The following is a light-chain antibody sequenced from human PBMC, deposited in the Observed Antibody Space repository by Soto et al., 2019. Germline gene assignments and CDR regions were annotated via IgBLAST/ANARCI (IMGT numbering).Light chain of an antibody. CDR2: AAS. Sequence: DIQMTQSPSSLSASVGDRVTITCRASQGIGNNLAWYQQKPGKVLNLLIYAASTLHPGVPSRFSGSGSGTDFTLSISSLQPEDVATYYCQKYDSVPWTFGQGTKV. V-gene: IGKV1-27*01. CDR1: QGIGNN. CDR3: QKYDSVPWT. J-gene: IGKJ1*01.